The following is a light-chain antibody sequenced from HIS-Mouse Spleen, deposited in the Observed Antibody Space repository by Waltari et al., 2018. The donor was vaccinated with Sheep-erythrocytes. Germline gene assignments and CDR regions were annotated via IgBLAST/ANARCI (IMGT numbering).Light chain of an antibody. Sequence: DIQLTQSPSFLSASVGDRVTITCRASQGISSYLAWYQQKPGKAPKRLIYAASTLQSGVPSRLSGSGSGTEFTLTISSLQPEDFATYYCQQLNSYPHTFGQGTKLEIK. CDR1: QGISSY. J-gene: IGKJ2*01. CDR2: AAS. V-gene: IGKV1-9*01. CDR3: QQLNSYPHT.